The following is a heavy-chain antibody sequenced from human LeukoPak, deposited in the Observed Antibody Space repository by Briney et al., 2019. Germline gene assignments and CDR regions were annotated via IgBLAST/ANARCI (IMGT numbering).Heavy chain of an antibody. J-gene: IGHJ4*02. CDR3: ARDGSRIVVVPGFDY. D-gene: IGHD2-21*02. Sequence: ASVKVSCKASGYTFTSYYMHWVRQAPGQGLEWMGIINPSGGSTSYAQKFQGRVTMTRDTSTSTVYVELSSLRSDDTAVYYCARDGSRIVVVPGFDYWGQGTLVTVSS. V-gene: IGHV1-46*01. CDR1: GYTFTSYY. CDR2: INPSGGST.